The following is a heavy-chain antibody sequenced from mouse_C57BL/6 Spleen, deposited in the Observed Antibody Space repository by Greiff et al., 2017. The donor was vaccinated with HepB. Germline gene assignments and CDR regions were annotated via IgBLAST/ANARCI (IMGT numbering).Heavy chain of an antibody. Sequence: EVQLQKSGAELVKPGASVQLSCTASGFNITDYYMHWVKQRTEQGLEWIGRIDPEDGETKYAPQFQGTATITEDTSSNTAYLQLSSLTSEDTAVYYCARSCLLWSRGYFDYWGQGTTLTVSS. CDR3: ARSCLLWSRGYFDY. V-gene: IGHV14-2*01. CDR1: GFNITDYY. CDR2: IDPEDGET. J-gene: IGHJ2*01. D-gene: IGHD2-1*01.